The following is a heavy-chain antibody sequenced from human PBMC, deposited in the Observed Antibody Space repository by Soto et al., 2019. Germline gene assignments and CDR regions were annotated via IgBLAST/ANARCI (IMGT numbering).Heavy chain of an antibody. D-gene: IGHD7-27*01. CDR3: ARGRYCLTGRCFPNWFDS. CDR2: IYKSATT. Sequence: SETLSLTCSVSGDSISNLDYFWAWIRQPPGQALEYIGYIYKSATTYYNPSFESRGAISVDTSKSQFSLNVTSVTAADTAVYFCARGRYCLTGRCFPNWFDSWGQGALVTVSS. CDR1: GDSISNLDYF. V-gene: IGHV4-30-4*01. J-gene: IGHJ5*01.